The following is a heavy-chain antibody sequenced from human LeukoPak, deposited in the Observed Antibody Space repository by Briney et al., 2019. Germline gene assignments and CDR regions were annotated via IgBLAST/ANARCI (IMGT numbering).Heavy chain of an antibody. Sequence: SETLSLTCTVSGGSISSYYWSWIRQPAGKGLEWIGRIYTSGSTNYNPSLKSRVTMSVGTSKNQFSLKLSSVTAADTAVYYCARGSYYDSSGYDDFDYWGQGTLVTVSS. J-gene: IGHJ4*02. CDR3: ARGSYYDSSGYDDFDY. CDR1: GGSISSYY. V-gene: IGHV4-4*07. D-gene: IGHD3-22*01. CDR2: IYTSGST.